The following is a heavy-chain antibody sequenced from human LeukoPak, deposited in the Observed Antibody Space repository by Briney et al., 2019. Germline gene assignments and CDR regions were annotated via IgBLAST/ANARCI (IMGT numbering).Heavy chain of an antibody. D-gene: IGHD2-21*02. J-gene: IGHJ4*02. Sequence: SETLPLTCTVSGGSISSGDYYWSWIRQPPGKGLEWIGYIYYSGSTYYNPSLKSRVTISVDTSKNQFSLKLSSVTAADTAVYYCARDPAYCGGDCYSDYWGQGTLVTVSS. CDR2: IYYSGST. CDR3: ARDPAYCGGDCYSDY. V-gene: IGHV4-30-4*01. CDR1: GGSISSGDYY.